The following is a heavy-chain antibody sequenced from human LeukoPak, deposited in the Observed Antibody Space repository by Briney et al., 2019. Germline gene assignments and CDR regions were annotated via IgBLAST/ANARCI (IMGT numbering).Heavy chain of an antibody. Sequence: PGGSLRLSCAASGFTFSTFGMHWVRQAPGKGLEWVAVISYDVNNKYYADSVKGRFTISRDNSKNTLYLQMNSLGAEDTAVYYCATDLTYYYGSGSHWGQGTLVTVSS. CDR1: GFTFSTFG. D-gene: IGHD3-10*01. CDR3: ATDLTYYYGSGSH. J-gene: IGHJ4*02. V-gene: IGHV3-30*03. CDR2: ISYDVNNK.